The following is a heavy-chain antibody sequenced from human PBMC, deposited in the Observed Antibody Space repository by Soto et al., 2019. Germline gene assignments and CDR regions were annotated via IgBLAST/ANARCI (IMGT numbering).Heavy chain of an antibody. CDR1: GFTFSDHY. D-gene: IGHD2-2*01. CDR2: IYSGGST. Sequence: GGSLRLSCAASGFTFSDHYMAWIRQAPGKGLEWVSVIYSGGSTYYADSVKGRFTISRDNSKNTLYLQMNSLRAEDTAVYYCARGSSTSPLLDGMDVWGQGTTVTVSS. CDR3: ARGSSTSPLLDGMDV. V-gene: IGHV3-53*01. J-gene: IGHJ6*02.